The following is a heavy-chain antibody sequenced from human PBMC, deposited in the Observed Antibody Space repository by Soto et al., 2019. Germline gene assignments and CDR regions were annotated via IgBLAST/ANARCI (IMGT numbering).Heavy chain of an antibody. CDR2: INAGNGNT. CDR3: ARSIVVVTALDY. D-gene: IGHD2-21*02. J-gene: IGHJ4*02. V-gene: IGHV1-3*05. Sequence: QVQLVQSGAEEKKPGASVKVSCKASGYTFTSYAMHWVRQAPGQRLGWMGWINAGNGNTKYSQKCQGRVTITRDTSASTAYMELSSLRSEDTAVYYCARSIVVVTALDYWGQGTLVTVSS. CDR1: GYTFTSYA.